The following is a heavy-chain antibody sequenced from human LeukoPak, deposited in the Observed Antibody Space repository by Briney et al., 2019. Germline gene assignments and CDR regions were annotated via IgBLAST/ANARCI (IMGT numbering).Heavy chain of an antibody. CDR1: GGSFSSGDSY. CDR2: IYYSGST. V-gene: IGHV4-30-4*01. CDR3: ARGLPDAFDI. J-gene: IGHJ3*02. Sequence: SETLSLTCTVSGGSFSSGDSYWSWIRQSPGKGLEWIGNIYYSGSTYYKPSPKSRVSISVDTSKNQFSLKLSSVTAADTAIYYCARGLPDAFDIWGQGTMVTVPS.